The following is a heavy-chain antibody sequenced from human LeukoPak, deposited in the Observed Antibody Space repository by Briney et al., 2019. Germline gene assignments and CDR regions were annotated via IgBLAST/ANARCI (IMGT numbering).Heavy chain of an antibody. CDR2: ISSSSNYI. J-gene: IGHJ4*02. CDR1: GFTFTSYS. D-gene: IGHD6-19*01. CDR3: AREPGDSSGWSE. V-gene: IGHV3-21*01. Sequence: PGGSLRLSCAASGFTFTSYSMNWARQAPGKGLEWVSSISSSSNYIYYADSVKGRLTISRDNAKNSLYLQMNSLRAEDTAVYYCAREPGDSSGWSEWGQGTLVTVSS.